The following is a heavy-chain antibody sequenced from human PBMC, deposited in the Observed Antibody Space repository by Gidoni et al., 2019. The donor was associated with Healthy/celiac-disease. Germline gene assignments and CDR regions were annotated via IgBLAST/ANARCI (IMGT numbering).Heavy chain of an antibody. CDR2: IWYDGSNN. V-gene: IGHV3-33*01. D-gene: IGHD2-15*01. J-gene: IGHJ4*02. CDR1: GFTFSSYG. CDR3: ARDQCSGGSCYFPYY. Sequence: QVQLVESGGGVVQPGRSLRLSCAASGFTFSSYGMHWVRQAPGKGLEWVAVIWYDGSNNYYADSVKGRFTISRDNSKKTLYLQMNSLRAEDTAVYYCARDQCSGGSCYFPYYWGQGTLVTVSS.